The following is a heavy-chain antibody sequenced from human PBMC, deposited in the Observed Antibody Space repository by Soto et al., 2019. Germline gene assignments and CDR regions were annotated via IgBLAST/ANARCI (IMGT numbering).Heavy chain of an antibody. Sequence: GGSLRLSCAASGFTFSSYGMHWVRQAPGKGLEWVAVISYDGSNKYYADSVKGRFTISRDNSKNTLYLQMNSLRAEDTAVYYCAKELLEYSGYDLYFDYWGQGTLVTVSS. CDR3: AKELLEYSGYDLYFDY. D-gene: IGHD5-12*01. CDR2: ISYDGSNK. CDR1: GFTFSSYG. V-gene: IGHV3-30*18. J-gene: IGHJ4*02.